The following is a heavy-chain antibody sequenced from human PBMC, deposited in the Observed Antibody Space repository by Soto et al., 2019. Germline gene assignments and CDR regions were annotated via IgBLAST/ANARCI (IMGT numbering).Heavy chain of an antibody. CDR3: ARDRCSSTSCYYYYGMDV. Sequence: KTSETLSLTCTVSGGSISSGGYYWSWIRQHPGKGLEWIGYIYYSGSTYYNPSLKSRVTISVDTSKNQFSLKLSSVTAADTAVYYCARDRCSSTSCYYYYGMDVWGQGTTVTVSS. V-gene: IGHV4-31*02. CDR2: IYYSGST. J-gene: IGHJ6*02. CDR1: GGSISSGGYY. D-gene: IGHD2-2*01.